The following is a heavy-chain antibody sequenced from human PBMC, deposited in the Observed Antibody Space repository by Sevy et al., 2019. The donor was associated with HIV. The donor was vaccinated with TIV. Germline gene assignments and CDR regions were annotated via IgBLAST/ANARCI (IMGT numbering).Heavy chain of an antibody. V-gene: IGHV3-23*01. Sequence: GGSLRLSCAASGFTVSTYAINWVRQAPGEGLEWVSAITGGGDSTYYADSVKGRFTISRDNSKNVVYLKMNSLRAEDTAVYYCAARDTYMVTYLDYWGQGTLVTVSS. J-gene: IGHJ4*02. CDR3: AARDTYMVTYLDY. CDR1: GFTVSTYA. D-gene: IGHD5-18*01. CDR2: ITGGGDST.